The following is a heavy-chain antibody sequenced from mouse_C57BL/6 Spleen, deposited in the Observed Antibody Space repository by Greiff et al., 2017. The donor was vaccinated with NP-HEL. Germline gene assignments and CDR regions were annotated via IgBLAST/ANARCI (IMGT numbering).Heavy chain of an antibody. CDR3: ARQDGYYHYFDY. Sequence: DVMLVESGGDLVKPGGSLKLSCAASGFTFSSYGMSWVRQTPDKRLEWVATISSGGSYTYYPDSVKGRFTISRDNAKNTLYLQMSSLKSEDTAMYYCARQDGYYHYFDYWGQGTTLTVSS. V-gene: IGHV5-6*02. J-gene: IGHJ2*01. D-gene: IGHD2-3*01. CDR1: GFTFSSYG. CDR2: ISSGGSYT.